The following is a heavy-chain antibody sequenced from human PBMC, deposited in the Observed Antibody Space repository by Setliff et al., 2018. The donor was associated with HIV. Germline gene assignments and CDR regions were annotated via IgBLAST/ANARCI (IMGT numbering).Heavy chain of an antibody. V-gene: IGHV4-4*08. CDR1: GDSMSGYY. CDR3: ARELGASPHDVFDI. CDR2: IYTSGST. D-gene: IGHD3-16*01. J-gene: IGHJ3*02. Sequence: SETLSLTCAVSGDSMSGYYWSWIRQPPGKGLEWIGYIYTSGSTNYNPSLKSRVTISVDTSKNQFSLRLTSVTAADTAVYYCARELGASPHDVFDIWGQGTMVTVSS.